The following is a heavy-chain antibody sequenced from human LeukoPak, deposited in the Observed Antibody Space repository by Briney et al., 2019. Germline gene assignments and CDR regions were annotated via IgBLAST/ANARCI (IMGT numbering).Heavy chain of an antibody. CDR3: AGYCSGGSCLPYFDY. J-gene: IGHJ4*02. CDR1: GGTFSSYA. Sequence: GASVKVSCKASGGTFSSYAISWVRQAPGQGLEWMGRIIPILGIANYAQKFQGRVTITADKSTSTAYMELSSLRSEDTAVYYCAGYCSGGSCLPYFDYWGQGTLVTVSS. D-gene: IGHD2-15*01. CDR2: IIPILGIA. V-gene: IGHV1-69*04.